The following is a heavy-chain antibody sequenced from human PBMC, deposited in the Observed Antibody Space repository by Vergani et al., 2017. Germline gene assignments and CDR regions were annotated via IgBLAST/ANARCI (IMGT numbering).Heavy chain of an antibody. J-gene: IGHJ4*02. Sequence: EVQLVESGGGLEQPGRSLRLSCRASGFTFTDYGISWVRQAPGKGLEWVGFVRNKEDGGTPEHAASVKGRFTISRDDSKSIAYLQMSSLKAEDTAVYYCTRDRLDDSYAYFDYWCQGTLVTVSP. V-gene: IGHV3-49*04. D-gene: IGHD3-16*01. CDR2: VRNKEDGGTP. CDR3: TRDRLDDSYAYFDY. CDR1: GFTFTDYG.